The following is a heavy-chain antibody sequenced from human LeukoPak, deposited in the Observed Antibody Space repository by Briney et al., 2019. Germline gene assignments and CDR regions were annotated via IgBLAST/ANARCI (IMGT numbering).Heavy chain of an antibody. V-gene: IGHV1-69*06. CDR3: ARVGDYGDHHGKEHDAFDI. J-gene: IGHJ3*02. Sequence: ASVKVSCKASGGTFSSYAISWVRQAPGQGLEWMGGIIPIFGTANYAQKFQGRVTITADKSTSTAYMELSSLRSEDTAVYYCARVGDYGDHHGKEHDAFDIWGQGTMVTVSS. D-gene: IGHD4-17*01. CDR1: GGTFSSYA. CDR2: IIPIFGTA.